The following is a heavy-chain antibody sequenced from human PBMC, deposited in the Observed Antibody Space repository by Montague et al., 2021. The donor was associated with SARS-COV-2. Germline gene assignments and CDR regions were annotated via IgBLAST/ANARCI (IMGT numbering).Heavy chain of an antibody. D-gene: IGHD6-19*01. J-gene: IGHJ4*02. Sequence: TLSLTCTVYGDSISSGGYFWNWIRQHPEKGLEYIGYISYSGSTDYNPSFRSRVSISMDTSENQFSLKLSSVTAADTAVYYCARSWGQWLLWGYYFDYWGQGTLVTVSS. V-gene: IGHV4-31*03. CDR2: ISYSGST. CDR3: ARSWGQWLLWGYYFDY. CDR1: GDSISSGGYF.